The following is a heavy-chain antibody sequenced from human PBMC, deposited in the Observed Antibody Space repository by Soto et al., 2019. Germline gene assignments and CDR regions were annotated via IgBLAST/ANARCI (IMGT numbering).Heavy chain of an antibody. J-gene: IGHJ6*02. V-gene: IGHV3-53*01. CDR2: IYSGGST. Sequence: GGSLRLSCAASGFTVSSNYMSWVRQAPGKGLEWVSVIYSGGSTYYADSVKGRFTISRDNSKNTLYLQMNSLRAEDTAVYYCARANAGYYYGMDVWGQGTTVTVSS. CDR3: ARANAGYYYGMDV. CDR1: GFTVSSNY.